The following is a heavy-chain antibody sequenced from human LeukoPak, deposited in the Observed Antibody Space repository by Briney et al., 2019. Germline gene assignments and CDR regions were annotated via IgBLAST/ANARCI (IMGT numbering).Heavy chain of an antibody. V-gene: IGHV4-61*05. D-gene: IGHD3-22*01. CDR1: GGSISSSSYY. J-gene: IGHJ5*02. Sequence: PSETLSLTCTVSGGSISSSSYYWGWIRQPPGKGLEWIGRIYTSGSTNYNPSLKSRVTMSVDTSKNQFSLKLSSVTAADTAVYYCARTNPTPITYYYDSSVVVSWFDPRGQGTLVTVSS. CDR3: ARTNPTPITYYYDSSVVVSWFDP. CDR2: IYTSGST.